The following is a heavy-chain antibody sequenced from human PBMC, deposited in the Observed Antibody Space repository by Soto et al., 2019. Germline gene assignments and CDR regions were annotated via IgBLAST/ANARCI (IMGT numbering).Heavy chain of an antibody. D-gene: IGHD3-10*01. CDR3: ARDPRYGSGSYPSGYYDGMDV. J-gene: IGHJ6*02. Sequence: PGGSLRLSCAASGFIFSSYTMNWVRQAPGKGLEWVSSISSSSAHIYYADSVRGRFTISRDNGKNSLYLQMNSLRAEDTAVYYCARDPRYGSGSYPSGYYDGMDVWGQGTTVTVSS. V-gene: IGHV3-21*01. CDR1: GFIFSSYT. CDR2: ISSSSAHI.